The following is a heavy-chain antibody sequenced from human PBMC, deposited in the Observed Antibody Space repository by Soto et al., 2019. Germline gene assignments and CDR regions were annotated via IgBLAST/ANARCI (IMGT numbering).Heavy chain of an antibody. CDR3: ARHPTSDYGDYPDYFDY. CDR1: GGSISSSSYY. V-gene: IGHV4-39*01. Sequence: PSETLSLTCTVSGGSISSSSYYWGWIRQPPGKGLEWIGSIYYSGSTYYNPSLKSRVTISVDTSKNQFSLKLSSVTAADTAVYYCARHPTSDYGDYPDYFDYWGQGTLVTVS. CDR2: IYYSGST. D-gene: IGHD4-17*01. J-gene: IGHJ4*02.